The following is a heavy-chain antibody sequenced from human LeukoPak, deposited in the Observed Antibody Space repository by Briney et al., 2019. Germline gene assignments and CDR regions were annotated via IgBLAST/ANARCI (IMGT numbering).Heavy chain of an antibody. J-gene: IGHJ5*02. CDR3: ARGLPLAQLLSRRWFDP. CDR2: MNPNSGNT. Sequence: ASVKVSCKASGYTFTSYDINWVLQATGQGLEWMGRMNPNSGNTGYAQKFQGRVTMTRNTSISTAYMELSSLRSEDTAVYYCARGLPLAQLLSRRWFDPWGQGTLVTVSS. V-gene: IGHV1-8*01. CDR1: GYTFTSYD. D-gene: IGHD2-2*01.